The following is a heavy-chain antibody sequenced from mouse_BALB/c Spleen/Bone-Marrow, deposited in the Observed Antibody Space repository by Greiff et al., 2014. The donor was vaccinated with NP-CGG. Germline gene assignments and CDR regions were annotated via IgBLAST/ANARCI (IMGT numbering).Heavy chain of an antibody. V-gene: IGHV1-54*01. J-gene: IGHJ2*01. CDR3: ARYDGYFDY. D-gene: IGHD2-3*01. CDR1: GYAFTDYL. CDR2: INPGSGST. Sequence: QVQLKESGAELVRPGTSVKVSCKASGYAFTDYLMEWLKQRPGQGLEWIGVINPGSGSTNYNEKFKDKATLTADKSSSTAYMQLSSLTSDDSAVYFCARYDGYFDYGGQGTILTVSS.